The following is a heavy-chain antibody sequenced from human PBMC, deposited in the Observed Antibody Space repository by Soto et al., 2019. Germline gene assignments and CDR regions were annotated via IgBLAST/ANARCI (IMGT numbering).Heavy chain of an antibody. V-gene: IGHV1-8*01. Sequence: QVQLVQSGAEVKKPGASVKVSCKASGYTFTSYDVNWVRQATGQGREWMGWMNPNSGNTGKAQKFQGRVTMTSNTSITTAYMEGSGLRSEDTAVYYCARELTMVVDNWGQGTLVGVSS. CDR2: MNPNSGNT. CDR1: GYTFTSYD. D-gene: IGHD3-22*01. CDR3: ARELTMVVDN. J-gene: IGHJ4*02.